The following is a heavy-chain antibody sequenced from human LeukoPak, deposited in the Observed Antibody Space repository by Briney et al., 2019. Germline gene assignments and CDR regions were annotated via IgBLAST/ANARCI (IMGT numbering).Heavy chain of an antibody. Sequence: GGSLRLPCAASGFTFSSYTMNWVRQAPGKGLEWVSSISSSSSYIYYADSVKGRFTISRDNAKNSLYLQMNSLRAEDTAVYYCAREPPTVAYPDYYYYYMDVWGKGTTVTVSS. D-gene: IGHD4-11*01. V-gene: IGHV3-21*01. J-gene: IGHJ6*03. CDR3: AREPPTVAYPDYYYYYMDV. CDR2: ISSSSSYI. CDR1: GFTFSSYT.